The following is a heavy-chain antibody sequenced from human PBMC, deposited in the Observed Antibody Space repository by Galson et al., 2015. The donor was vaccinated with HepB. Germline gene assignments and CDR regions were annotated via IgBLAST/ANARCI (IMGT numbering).Heavy chain of an antibody. CDR1: GGSISGSY. J-gene: IGHJ4*02. Sequence: LSLTCTVSGGSISGSYWSWIRQPPGKGLESIGYIYYSGSTYYNPSLKSRVIMSVDTSKNQFSLKLSSVTAADTAVYYCARRRYSLDNWGQGTLVTVSS. CDR2: IYYSGST. CDR3: ARRRYSLDN. V-gene: IGHV4-59*08. D-gene: IGHD2-15*01.